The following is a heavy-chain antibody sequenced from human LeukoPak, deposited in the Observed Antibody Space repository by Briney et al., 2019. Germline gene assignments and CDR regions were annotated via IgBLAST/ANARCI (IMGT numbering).Heavy chain of an antibody. Sequence: GGSLRLSCAASGFTFSSYEMNWVRQAPGKGLEWVSYIGSSGSTIYYADSVKGRFTISRDNAKNSLYLQMNSLRAEDTAVYYCAREAENWFDPWGQGTLVTVSS. CDR3: AREAENWFDP. D-gene: IGHD1-14*01. V-gene: IGHV3-48*03. CDR1: GFTFSSYE. J-gene: IGHJ5*02. CDR2: IGSSGSTI.